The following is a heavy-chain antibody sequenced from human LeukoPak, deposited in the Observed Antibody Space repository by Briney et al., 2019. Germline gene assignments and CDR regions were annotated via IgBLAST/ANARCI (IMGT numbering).Heavy chain of an antibody. CDR1: EFTFSSYA. V-gene: IGHV3-23*01. Sequence: GSLRLSCAASEFTFSSYAMSWVRQAPGKGLEWVSAISGSGGSTYYADSVKGRFTISRDNSKNTLYLQTNSLRAEDTAVYYCAKRLGYSSGWNFDYWGQGTLVTVSS. D-gene: IGHD6-19*01. CDR2: ISGSGGST. CDR3: AKRLGYSSGWNFDY. J-gene: IGHJ4*02.